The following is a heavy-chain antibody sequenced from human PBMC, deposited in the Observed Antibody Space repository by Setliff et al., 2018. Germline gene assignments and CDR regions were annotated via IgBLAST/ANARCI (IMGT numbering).Heavy chain of an antibody. Sequence: LSLTCTVSGGSISSYYWGWIRQPPGKGLEWIGYIYASGSTNYNPSLKSRVTLSVDTSKNQFSLKVSSVTAADTAVYYCARAPPNRYSGSYEYFYMDVWGKGTTVTVSS. CDR1: GGSISSYY. J-gene: IGHJ6*03. D-gene: IGHD1-26*01. CDR3: ARAPPNRYSGSYEYFYMDV. V-gene: IGHV4-4*08. CDR2: IYASGST.